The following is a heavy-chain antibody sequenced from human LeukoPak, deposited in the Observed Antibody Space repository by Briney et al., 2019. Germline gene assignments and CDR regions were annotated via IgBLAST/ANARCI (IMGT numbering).Heavy chain of an antibody. CDR3: ARRESGYCSGGSCYSTLDY. J-gene: IGHJ4*02. Sequence: GESLKISCKGSGYSFTSYWIGWVRQMPGKGLEWMGIIYPGDSDTRYSPSFQGQVTISADKSISTAYLQWSSLKASDTAMYYCARRESGYCSGGSCYSTLDYWGQGTLVTVSS. CDR1: GYSFTSYW. D-gene: IGHD2-15*01. V-gene: IGHV5-51*01. CDR2: IYPGDSDT.